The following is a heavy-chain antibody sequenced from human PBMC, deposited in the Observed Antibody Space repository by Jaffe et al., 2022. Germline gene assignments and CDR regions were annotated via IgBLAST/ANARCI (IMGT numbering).Heavy chain of an antibody. Sequence: QVQLQESGPGLVKPSETLSLTCTVSGGSVSSGSYYWSWIRQPPGKGLEWIGYIYYSGSTNYNPSLKSRVTISVDTSKNQFSLKLSSVTAADTAVYYCARGGNYYGSEAYYYYYMDVWGKGTTVTVSS. CDR1: GGSVSSGSYY. CDR2: IYYSGST. D-gene: IGHD3-10*01. V-gene: IGHV4-61*01. CDR3: ARGGNYYGSEAYYYYYMDV. J-gene: IGHJ6*03.